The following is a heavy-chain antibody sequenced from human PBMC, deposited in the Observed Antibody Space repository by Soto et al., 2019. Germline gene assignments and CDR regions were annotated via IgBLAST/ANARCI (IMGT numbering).Heavy chain of an antibody. CDR3: AHRQRTVYFDY. Sequence: QITLKESGPTLVKPTQPLTLTCTFSGFSLSTSGVGVGWIRQPPGKALEWLALIYWDDDKRYSPSLKSRLTITTDTSKNQVVLTMTNMDPVDTATYYCAHRQRTVYFDYWGQGTLVTVSS. J-gene: IGHJ4*02. D-gene: IGHD4-17*01. CDR2: IYWDDDK. CDR1: GFSLSTSGVG. V-gene: IGHV2-5*02.